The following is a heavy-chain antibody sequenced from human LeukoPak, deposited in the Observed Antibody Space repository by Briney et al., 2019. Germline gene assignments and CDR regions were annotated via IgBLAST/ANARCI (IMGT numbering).Heavy chain of an antibody. CDR1: GGTFSSYA. J-gene: IGHJ6*03. CDR3: ARDRIAVTGRKYYYMDV. V-gene: IGHV1-69*06. CDR2: IIPMFGTP. D-gene: IGHD6-19*01. Sequence: ASVKVSCKASGGTFSSYAINWVRQAPGQGLEWMGGIIPMFGTPNYAQRVQGRVTITADKSTSTAYMELSSLRSEDTAMYYCARDRIAVTGRKYYYMDVWGKGTTVTVSS.